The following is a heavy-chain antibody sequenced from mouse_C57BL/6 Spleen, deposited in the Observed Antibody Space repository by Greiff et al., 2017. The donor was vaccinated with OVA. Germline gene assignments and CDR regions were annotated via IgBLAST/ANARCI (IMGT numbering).Heavy chain of an antibody. V-gene: IGHV5-16*01. D-gene: IGHD2-12*01. Sequence: EVKLMESEGGLVQPGSSMKLSCTASGFTFSDYYMAWVRQVPEKGLEWVANINYDGSSTYYLDSLKSRFIISRDNAKNILYLQMSSLKSEDTATYYCAREGYYKDWYFDVWGTGTTVTVSS. J-gene: IGHJ1*03. CDR1: GFTFSDYY. CDR3: AREGYYKDWYFDV. CDR2: INYDGSST.